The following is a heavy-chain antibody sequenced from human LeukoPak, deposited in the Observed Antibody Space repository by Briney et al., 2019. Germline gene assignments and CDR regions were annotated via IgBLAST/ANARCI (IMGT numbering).Heavy chain of an antibody. CDR1: GFTFSSYD. J-gene: IGHJ4*02. CDR2: ISGSGGST. CDR3: AKDGPYVWGSYRRGYSYGLDY. V-gene: IGHV3-23*01. D-gene: IGHD3-16*02. Sequence: GGSLRLSCAACGFTFSSYDMRGVRQARGKGVEGVSAISGSGGSTYYADSVKGRFTISRDNSKNTLYLQMNSLRAEDTAVYYCAKDGPYVWGSYRRGYSYGLDYWGQGTLVTVSS.